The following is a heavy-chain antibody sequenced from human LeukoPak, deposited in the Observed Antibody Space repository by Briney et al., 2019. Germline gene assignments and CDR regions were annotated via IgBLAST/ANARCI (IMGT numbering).Heavy chain of an antibody. CDR3: ARDPSDSIVGATTSNAFDI. Sequence: SETLSLTCTVSGGSISSSSYYWGWIRQPPGKGLEWIGSIYYSGSTYYNPSLKSRVTISVDTSKNQFSLKLSSVTAADTAVYYCARDPSDSIVGATTSNAFDIWGQGTTVTVSS. D-gene: IGHD1-26*01. J-gene: IGHJ3*02. CDR1: GGSISSSSYY. CDR2: IYYSGST. V-gene: IGHV4-39*07.